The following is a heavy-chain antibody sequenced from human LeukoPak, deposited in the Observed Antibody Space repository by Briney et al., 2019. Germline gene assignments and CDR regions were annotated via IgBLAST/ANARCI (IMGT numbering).Heavy chain of an antibody. Sequence: SVTLSLTCTVSIDSISSYYWSWIRQPPGEGLEWVGYIFYSGSTNYNPSLKSRVTISVDTSKNQLSLKLNSVTAADTAVYYCAGSYNWSDDFDYWGPGTLVTVSS. CDR3: AGSYNWSDDFDY. V-gene: IGHV4-59*01. D-gene: IGHD1-1*01. CDR1: IDSISSYY. CDR2: IFYSGST. J-gene: IGHJ4*02.